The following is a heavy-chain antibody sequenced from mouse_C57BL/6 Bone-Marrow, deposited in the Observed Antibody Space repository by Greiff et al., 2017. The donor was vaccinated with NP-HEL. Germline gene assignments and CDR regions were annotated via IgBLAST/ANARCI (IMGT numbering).Heavy chain of an antibody. CDR3: ARFDGYYGFAY. V-gene: IGHV5-17*01. CDR1: GFTFSDYG. Sequence: DVQLVESGGGLVKPGGSLKLSCAASGFTFSDYGMHWVRQAPEKGLEWVAYISSGSSTIYYADTVKGRFTISRDNAKNTLFLQLTSLRSEDTAMYYCARFDGYYGFAYWGQGTLVTVSA. D-gene: IGHD2-3*01. J-gene: IGHJ3*01. CDR2: ISSGSSTI.